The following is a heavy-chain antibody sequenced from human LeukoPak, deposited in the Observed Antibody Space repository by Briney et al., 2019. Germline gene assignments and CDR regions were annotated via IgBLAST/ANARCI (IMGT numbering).Heavy chain of an antibody. J-gene: IGHJ4*02. D-gene: IGHD3-10*01. CDR3: ARDFGGYYGSGSYPY. CDR1: GFTFSSYA. V-gene: IGHV3-30-3*01. CDR2: ISYDGSNK. Sequence: GGSLRLSCAASGFTFSSYAMHWVRQAPGKGLEWVAVISYDGSNKYYADSVKGRFTISRDNSKNTLYLQMNSLRAEDTAVYYCARDFGGYYGSGSYPYWGQGTLVTVSS.